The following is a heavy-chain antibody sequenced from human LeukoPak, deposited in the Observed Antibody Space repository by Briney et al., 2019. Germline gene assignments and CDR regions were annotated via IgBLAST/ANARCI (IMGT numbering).Heavy chain of an antibody. CDR3: TTAPSGYAYMNGWHLDY. V-gene: IGHV3-15*01. CDR1: GFTFNYAW. D-gene: IGHD5-18*01. Sequence: KAGGSLRLSCAASGFTFNYAWMSWVRQAPGKGLEWVGRIKSKTDGETTDYAAPVKGRFTISRDDSKNTLYLQMNSLKTEDTALYYCTTAPSGYAYMNGWHLDYWGQEALVTVSS. CDR2: IKSKTDGETT. J-gene: IGHJ4*02.